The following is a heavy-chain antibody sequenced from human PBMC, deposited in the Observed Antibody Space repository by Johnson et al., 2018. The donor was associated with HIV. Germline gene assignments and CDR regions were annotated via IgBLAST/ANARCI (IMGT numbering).Heavy chain of an antibody. CDR3: AKEGRGGAFDI. D-gene: IGHD2-15*01. J-gene: IGHJ3*02. CDR2: IRYDGSNK. Sequence: QVQLVESGGGVVQPGGSLRLSCAASGFTFSSYGMHWVRQAPGKGLEWVAFIRYDGSNKYYADSVKGRFTISRDNSKNTLYLQINSLRAEDTAVYYCAKEGRGGAFDIWGQGTMVTVSS. V-gene: IGHV3-30*02. CDR1: GFTFSSYG.